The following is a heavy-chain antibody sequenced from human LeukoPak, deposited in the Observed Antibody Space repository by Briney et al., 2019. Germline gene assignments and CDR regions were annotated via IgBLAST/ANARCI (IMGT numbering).Heavy chain of an antibody. V-gene: IGHV3-11*01. J-gene: IGHJ4*02. CDR3: TKANTWESEY. D-gene: IGHD1-26*01. CDR1: GFTFSDYY. CDR2: ITSSGPAM. Sequence: PGGSLRLSCAASGFTFSDYYMSWIRQAPGKGLEWLSYITSSGPAMYYADSVKGRFTISRDNSKNTLYLQMNSLRVEDTAIYYCTKANTWESEYWGQGTLVTVS.